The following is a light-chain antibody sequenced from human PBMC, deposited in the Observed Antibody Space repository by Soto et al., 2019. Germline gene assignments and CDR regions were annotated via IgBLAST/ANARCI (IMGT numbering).Light chain of an antibody. Sequence: QSVLTQPASVSGSPGQSITISCSGTRSDIGSYNYVAWYQQFPGKTPKILIYGVSNRPSGVSSRFSGSKSGNTASLTISGLQAEDEADYYCISYTGSSTSYVFGSRTKVNVL. CDR1: RSDIGSYNY. V-gene: IGLV2-14*01. CDR2: GVS. CDR3: ISYTGSSTSYV. J-gene: IGLJ1*01.